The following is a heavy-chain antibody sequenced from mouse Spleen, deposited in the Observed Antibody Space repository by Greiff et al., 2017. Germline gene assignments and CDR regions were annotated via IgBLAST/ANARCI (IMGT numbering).Heavy chain of an antibody. Sequence: EVKVEESGGGLVQPGGSLKLSCATSGFTFSDYYMYWVRQTPEKRLEWVAYISNGGGSTYYPDTVKGRFTISRDNAKNTLYLQMSRLKSEDTAMYYCARRTMITTELDYWGQGTTLTVSS. CDR3: ARRTMITTELDY. J-gene: IGHJ2*01. V-gene: IGHV5-12*02. CDR2: ISNGGGST. D-gene: IGHD2-4*01. CDR1: GFTFSDYY.